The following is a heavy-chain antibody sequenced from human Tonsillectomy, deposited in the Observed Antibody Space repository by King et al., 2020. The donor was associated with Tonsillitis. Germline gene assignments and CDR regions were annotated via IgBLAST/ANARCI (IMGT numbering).Heavy chain of an antibody. V-gene: IGHV3-7*01. J-gene: IGHJ6*02. Sequence: VQLVESGGGLVQPGGSLRLSCAASGFIFSTYCMSWVRQAPEKRLEWVATIKEDGSEKYYVDSVQGRFTISRDNAKNSLYLQMNSLRAEDTAVYYCASQASHYYYALDVWGQGTTVTVSS. CDR1: GFIFSTYC. CDR3: ASQASHYYYALDV. CDR2: IKEDGSEK.